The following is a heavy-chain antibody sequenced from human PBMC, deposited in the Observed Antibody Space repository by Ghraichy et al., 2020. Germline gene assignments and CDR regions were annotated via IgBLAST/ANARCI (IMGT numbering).Heavy chain of an antibody. CDR1: GYTFTSYA. CDR3: ARDLGAIFGVVNQNWFDP. J-gene: IGHJ5*02. CDR2: INTNTGNP. Sequence: ATVKVSCKASGYTFTSYAMNWVRQAPGQGLEWMVWINTNTGNPTYAQGFTGRFVFSLDTSVSTAYLQISSLKAEDTAVYYCARDLGAIFGVVNQNWFDPWGQGTLVTVSS. D-gene: IGHD3-3*01. V-gene: IGHV7-4-1*02.